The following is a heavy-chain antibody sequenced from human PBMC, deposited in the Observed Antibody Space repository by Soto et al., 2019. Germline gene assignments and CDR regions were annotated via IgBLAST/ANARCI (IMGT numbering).Heavy chain of an antibody. CDR1: GGSFSGYY. V-gene: IGHV4-34*01. CDR3: ARGSTKPAAILGLYYYGMDV. Sequence: NPSETLSLTCAVYGGSFSGYYWSWIRQPPGKGLEWIGEINHSGSTNYNPSLKSRVTISVDTSKNQFSLKLSSVTAADTAVYYCARGSTKPAAILGLYYYGMDVWGLGTTVTVSS. J-gene: IGHJ6*02. CDR2: INHSGST. D-gene: IGHD2-2*02.